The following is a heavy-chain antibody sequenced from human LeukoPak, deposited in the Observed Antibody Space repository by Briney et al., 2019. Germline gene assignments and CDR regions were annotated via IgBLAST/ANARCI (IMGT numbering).Heavy chain of an antibody. CDR3: ARDSSSGWYSNWFDP. CDR1: GFTFSSFP. D-gene: IGHD6-19*01. Sequence: GGSLRLSCAASGFTFSSFPMSWVRQAPGKGLEWVSAITGGGDNIYYADSVKGRFAISRDNSKNTLYLQMNTLRVEDRAVYYCARDSSSGWYSNWFDPWGQGTLVTVSS. V-gene: IGHV3-23*01. CDR2: ITGGGDNI. J-gene: IGHJ5*02.